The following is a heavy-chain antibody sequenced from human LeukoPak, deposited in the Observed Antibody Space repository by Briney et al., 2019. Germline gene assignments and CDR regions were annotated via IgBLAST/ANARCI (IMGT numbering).Heavy chain of an antibody. CDR2: INPSGGST. CDR1: GYTFTSYC. Sequence: GASVKVSCKASGYTFTSYCMHWVRQAPGQGLEWMGIINPSGGSTSYAQKFQGRVTMTRDTSTSTVYMELSSLRSEDTAVYYCARGYSQDYYDSSGYQNWGQGTLATVSS. CDR3: ARGYSQDYYDSSGYQN. D-gene: IGHD3-22*01. J-gene: IGHJ4*02. V-gene: IGHV1-46*01.